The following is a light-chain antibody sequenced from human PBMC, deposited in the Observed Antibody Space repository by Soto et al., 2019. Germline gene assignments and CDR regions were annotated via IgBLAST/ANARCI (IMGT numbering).Light chain of an antibody. CDR3: QQYNSYPWT. J-gene: IGKJ1*01. CDR2: KAS. Sequence: DIQMTQSPSTLSASVGVRVTITCRASQSISPWLAWYQQKPGKAPKLLIYKASSLESGAPSRFSGSGSGTEFTLSITSLQPDDFATYYCQQYNSYPWTFGQGTKVEIK. CDR1: QSISPW. V-gene: IGKV1-5*03.